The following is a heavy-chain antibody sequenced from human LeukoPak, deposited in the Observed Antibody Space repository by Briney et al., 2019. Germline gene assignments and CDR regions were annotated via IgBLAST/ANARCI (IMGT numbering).Heavy chain of an antibody. CDR3: ASLSCGSGSYSTEVYFQH. CDR2: IIPIFGTA. Sequence: SVKVSCKASGGTFSSYAISWVRQAPGQGLEWMGGIIPIFGTANYAQKFQGRVTITADESTSTAYMELSSLRSEDTAVYYCASLSCGSGSYSTEVYFQHWGQGTLVTVSS. CDR1: GGTFSSYA. D-gene: IGHD3-10*01. J-gene: IGHJ1*01. V-gene: IGHV1-69*01.